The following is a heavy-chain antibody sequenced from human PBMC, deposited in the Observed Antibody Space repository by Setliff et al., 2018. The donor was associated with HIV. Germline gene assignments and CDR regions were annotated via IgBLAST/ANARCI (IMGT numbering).Heavy chain of an antibody. J-gene: IGHJ3*02. Sequence: SETLSLTCAVSGYSISSGYFWGWIRQPPGKGLEWIGSIYHSGITYYNSSLKSRVTISVDTSKNQFSLNLTSVTAADTAVYYCARLGYSGSLVGAFDIWGQGTMVTVSS. V-gene: IGHV4-38-2*01. D-gene: IGHD1-26*01. CDR2: IYHSGIT. CDR1: GYSISSGYF. CDR3: ARLGYSGSLVGAFDI.